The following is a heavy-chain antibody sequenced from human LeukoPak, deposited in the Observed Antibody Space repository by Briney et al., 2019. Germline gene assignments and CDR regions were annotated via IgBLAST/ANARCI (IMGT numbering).Heavy chain of an antibody. V-gene: IGHV4-59*01. Sequence: SETLSLTCTTSGGSISSYYWSWIRQPPGKGLEWIGYIYYSGSTNYNPSLKSRVTISVDTSKNQFSLKLSSVTAADTAVYYCARERGYCSGGSCSPHGMDVWGQGTTVTVSS. CDR2: IYYSGST. CDR1: GGSISSYY. D-gene: IGHD2-15*01. J-gene: IGHJ6*02. CDR3: ARERGYCSGGSCSPHGMDV.